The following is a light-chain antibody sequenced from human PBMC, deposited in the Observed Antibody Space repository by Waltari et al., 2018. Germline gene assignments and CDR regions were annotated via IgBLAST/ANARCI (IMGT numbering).Light chain of an antibody. J-gene: IGKJ4*01. V-gene: IGKV3D-15*01. Sequence: EIVMTQSPATLSMSPGERVTLSCRASQSVSSNLAWYQQKPGQAPRLLIYDSYTRAPGTPARFSGSGSGTEFTLTISSLKSEDFAVYYCQQRSTWPPSFGGGTKVEIK. CDR1: QSVSSN. CDR3: QQRSTWPPS. CDR2: DSY.